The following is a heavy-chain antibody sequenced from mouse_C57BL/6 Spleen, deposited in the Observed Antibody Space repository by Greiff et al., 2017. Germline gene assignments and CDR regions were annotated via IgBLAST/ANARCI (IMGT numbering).Heavy chain of an antibody. CDR1: GYSITSGYY. CDR3: ARDQGTTVGGFAY. J-gene: IGHJ3*01. D-gene: IGHD1-1*01. Sequence: ESGPGLVKPSQSLSLTCSVTGYSITSGYYWNWIRQFPGNKLEWMGYISYDGSNNYNPSLKNRISITRDTSKNQFFLKLNSVTTEDTATYYCARDQGTTVGGFAYWGQGTLVTVSA. V-gene: IGHV3-6*01. CDR2: ISYDGSN.